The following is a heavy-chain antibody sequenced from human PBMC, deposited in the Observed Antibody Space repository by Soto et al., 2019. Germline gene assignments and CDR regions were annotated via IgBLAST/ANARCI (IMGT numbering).Heavy chain of an antibody. CDR3: AKDSYYDSSGPVYGMDV. CDR1: GYSFNNYW. V-gene: IGHV5-51*01. Sequence: PGESLKISCKGSGYSFNNYWIGWVRQIPGKGLEWMGIIYPDDSDTRYSPSFQGQVTISADKSITTAYLQMNSLRAEDTAVYYWAKDSYYDSSGPVYGMDVWGQGTTVTVSS. J-gene: IGHJ6*02. D-gene: IGHD3-22*01. CDR2: IYPDDSDT.